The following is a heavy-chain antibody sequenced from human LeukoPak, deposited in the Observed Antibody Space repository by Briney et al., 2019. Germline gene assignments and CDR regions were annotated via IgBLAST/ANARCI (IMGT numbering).Heavy chain of an antibody. J-gene: IGHJ3*02. CDR3: ARDSGLWSGRGAFDI. CDR1: GFTVSSNY. Sequence: GGSLRLSCAASGFTVSSNYMSWVRQAPGKGLEWVSVIYSGGSTYYADSVKGRFTISRDNSKNTLYLQMNSLRAEDTAVYYCARDSGLWSGRGAFDIWGQGTMVTVSS. CDR2: IYSGGST. D-gene: IGHD3-3*01. V-gene: IGHV3-53*01.